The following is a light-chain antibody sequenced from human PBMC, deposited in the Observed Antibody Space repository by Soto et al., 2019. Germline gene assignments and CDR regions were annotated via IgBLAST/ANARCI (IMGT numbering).Light chain of an antibody. J-gene: IGLJ2*01. V-gene: IGLV1-40*01. Sequence: QSVLTQPPSVSGAPGQRVTISCTGSSSNIGAGYDVQWYQQLPGTAPKLLIYGNTNRPSGVPDRFSGSKSGTSASLAITGLRADDEADYYCQSYDSSLSGSVFGGGTKVTVL. CDR1: SSNIGAGYD. CDR3: QSYDSSLSGSV. CDR2: GNT.